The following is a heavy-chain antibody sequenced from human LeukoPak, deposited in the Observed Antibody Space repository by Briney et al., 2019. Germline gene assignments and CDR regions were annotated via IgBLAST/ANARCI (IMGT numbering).Heavy chain of an antibody. CDR2: IYSGGST. J-gene: IGHJ4*02. V-gene: IGHV3-66*01. CDR3: AREPVTTRETTVVTASAFC. CDR1: GFTVSSNY. D-gene: IGHD4-23*01. Sequence: GVSLRLSCAASGFTVSSNYMSWVRQAPGKGLEWVSVIYSGGSTYYADSVKGRFTISRDNSKNTLYLQMNSLRAEDTAVYYCAREPVTTRETTVVTASAFCWGQGTLVTVSS.